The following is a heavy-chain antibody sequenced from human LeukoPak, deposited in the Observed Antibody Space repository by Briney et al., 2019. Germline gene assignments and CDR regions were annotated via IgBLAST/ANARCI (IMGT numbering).Heavy chain of an antibody. CDR2: IIPILGIA. V-gene: IGHV1-69*04. J-gene: IGHJ4*02. CDR3: ARVKDNTMVRGVTDDY. Sequence: SVKISCKASGGTFSSYAISWVRQAPGQGLEWMGRIIPILGIANYAQKFQGRVTITADKSTSTAYMELSSLRSEDTAVYYCARVKDNTMVRGVTDDYWGQGTLVTVSS. D-gene: IGHD3-10*01. CDR1: GGTFSSYA.